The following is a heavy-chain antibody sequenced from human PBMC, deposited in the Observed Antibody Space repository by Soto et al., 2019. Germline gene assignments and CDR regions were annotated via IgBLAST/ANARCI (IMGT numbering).Heavy chain of an antibody. J-gene: IGHJ5*02. CDR3: ARARSVSFDP. CDR1: GGTFSSYS. Sequence: GASVNVSCKSSGGTFSSYSISWVRQAPGRGLEWMGGIIPIFGTANYAQKFQGRVTITADKSTSTAYMELSSLRSEDTAVYYCARARSVSFDPWGQGTLVTVSS. CDR2: IIPIFGTA. V-gene: IGHV1-69*06.